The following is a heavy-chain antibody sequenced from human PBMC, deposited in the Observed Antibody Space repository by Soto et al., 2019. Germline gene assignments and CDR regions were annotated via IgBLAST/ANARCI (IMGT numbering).Heavy chain of an antibody. Sequence: ASVKVSCKASGYTFTSYYMHWVRQAPGQVLEWMGIINPSGGSTSYAQKFQGRVTMTRDTSTSTVYMELSSLRSEDTAVYYCARDMVRGVISPYFDYWGQGTLVTVSS. D-gene: IGHD3-10*01. J-gene: IGHJ4*02. CDR2: INPSGGST. CDR3: ARDMVRGVISPYFDY. CDR1: GYTFTSYY. V-gene: IGHV1-46*01.